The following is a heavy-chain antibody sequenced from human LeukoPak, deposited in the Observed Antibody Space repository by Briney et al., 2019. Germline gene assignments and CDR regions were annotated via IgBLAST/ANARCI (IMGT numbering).Heavy chain of an antibody. CDR3: ARLTRSGGYSNIDL. V-gene: IGHV3-7*01. J-gene: IGHJ4*02. Sequence: DSVKGRFTISRDNAKNSLYLQMNSLRAEDTAVYYCARLTRSGGYSNIDLWGQGTLVTVSS. D-gene: IGHD2-15*01.